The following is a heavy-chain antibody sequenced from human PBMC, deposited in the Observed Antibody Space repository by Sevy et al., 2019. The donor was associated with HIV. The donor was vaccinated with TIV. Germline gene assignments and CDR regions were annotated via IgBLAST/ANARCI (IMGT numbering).Heavy chain of an antibody. J-gene: IGHJ4*02. D-gene: IGHD6-13*01. CDR1: GFTFSSYW. CDR2: MNSHGSSI. Sequence: GGSLRLSCAASGFTFSSYWMHWVRQAPGKGLVWVSRMNSHGSSISYADSVKGRFTISRDNAKNTLYLQMNSLRAEDTAVYYCAREAAGTDYFYYWGQGTLVTVSS. CDR3: AREAAGTDYFYY. V-gene: IGHV3-74*01.